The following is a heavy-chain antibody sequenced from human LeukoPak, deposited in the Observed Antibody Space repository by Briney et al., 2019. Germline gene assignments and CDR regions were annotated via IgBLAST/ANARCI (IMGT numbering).Heavy chain of an antibody. Sequence: GGSQRLSCAASGFIFSSDAISCVRQAAGKRLGWASAISGGCGSTYYAGSVKGRFTISRDNSKNPLYLQMNILRAEDTAVYYCAKDVQEDREGGDYWGQGALVTVSS. CDR2: ISGGCGST. D-gene: IGHD3-16*01. V-gene: IGHV3-23*01. CDR1: GFIFSSDA. J-gene: IGHJ4*02. CDR3: AKDVQEDREGGDY.